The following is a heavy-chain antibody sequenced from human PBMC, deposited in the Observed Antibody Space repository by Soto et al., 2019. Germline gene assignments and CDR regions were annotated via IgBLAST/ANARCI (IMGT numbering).Heavy chain of an antibody. J-gene: IGHJ6*02. V-gene: IGHV1-69*13. CDR2: IIPIFGTA. CDR1: GGTFGSYA. D-gene: IGHD5-12*01. Sequence: SVKVSCKASGGTFGSYAISWVRQAPGQGLEWMGGIIPIFGTANYAQKFQGRVTITADESTSTAYMELSSLRSEDTAVYYCARPINFYSGSTILYYYYGMDVWGQGTTVTVSS. CDR3: ARPINFYSGSTILYYYYGMDV.